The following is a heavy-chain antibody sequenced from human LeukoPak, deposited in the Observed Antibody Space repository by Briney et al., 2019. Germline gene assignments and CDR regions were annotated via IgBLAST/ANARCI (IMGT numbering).Heavy chain of an antibody. J-gene: IGHJ6*02. CDR3: ASWNYYDSSGYSNWYYYYYGMDV. CDR2: ISSSSSTI. Sequence: PGGSLRLSCAASGFTFSSYSMNWVRQAPGKGLEWVSYISSSSSTIYYADSVKGRFTISRDNAKNSLYLQMNSLRAEDTAVYYCASWNYYDSSGYSNWYYYYYGMDVWGQGTTVTVSS. D-gene: IGHD3-22*01. V-gene: IGHV3-48*04. CDR1: GFTFSSYS.